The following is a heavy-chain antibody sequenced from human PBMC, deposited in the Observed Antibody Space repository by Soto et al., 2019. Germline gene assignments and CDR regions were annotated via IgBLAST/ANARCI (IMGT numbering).Heavy chain of an antibody. V-gene: IGHV2-5*02. Sequence: SGPTLVNPTQPLTLTCTFSGFSLSTSGVGVGWIRQPPGKALEWLALIYWDDDKRYSPSLRSRLTITKDTSKNQVVLTMTNMDPVDTATYYCAHKTWLPAYFDYWGQGALVTVSS. CDR2: IYWDDDK. J-gene: IGHJ4*02. CDR3: AHKTWLPAYFDY. D-gene: IGHD5-12*01. CDR1: GFSLSTSGVG.